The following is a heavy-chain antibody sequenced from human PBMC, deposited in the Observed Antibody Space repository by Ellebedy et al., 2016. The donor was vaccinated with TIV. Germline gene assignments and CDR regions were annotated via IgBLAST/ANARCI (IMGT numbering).Heavy chain of an antibody. CDR1: GFIFSNYD. J-gene: IGHJ2*01. Sequence: GESLKISCDASGFIFSNYDMHWVRQVAGKGLEWVSGFGMGGDAYYRASVRGRFTISREDAKSSLFLQMNSLTVGDTAVYYCARGARGGENWHFDLWGRGTLVAVSS. CDR2: FGMGGDA. D-gene: IGHD3-16*01. CDR3: ARGARGGENWHFDL. V-gene: IGHV3-13*01.